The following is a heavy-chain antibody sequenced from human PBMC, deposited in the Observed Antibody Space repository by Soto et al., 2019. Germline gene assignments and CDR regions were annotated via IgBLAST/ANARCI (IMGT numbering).Heavy chain of an antibody. CDR1: GFTFSSYA. V-gene: IGHV3-23*01. CDR2: ISGSGGST. Sequence: LRLSCAASGFTFSSYAMSWVRQAPGKGLEWVSAISGSGGSTYYADSVKGRFTISRDNSKNTLYLQMNSLRAEDAAVYFCARYSGSYPSYYFDYWGQGTLVTVSS. CDR3: ARYSGSYPSYYFDY. J-gene: IGHJ4*02. D-gene: IGHD1-26*01.